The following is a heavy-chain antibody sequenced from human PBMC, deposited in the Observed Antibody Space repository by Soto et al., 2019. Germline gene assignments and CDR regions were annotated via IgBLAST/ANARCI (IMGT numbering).Heavy chain of an antibody. Sequence: EVQLVESGGGLVQPGRSLRLSCAASGFTFDDYAMHWVRQAPGKGLEWVSGISWNSGSIGYADSVKGRFTISRDNAKNSLYLQMNSLRAEDTALYYCAKFGGTLGRNDAFDIWGQGTMVTVSS. D-gene: IGHD3-16*01. V-gene: IGHV3-9*01. CDR1: GFTFDDYA. J-gene: IGHJ3*02. CDR3: AKFGGTLGRNDAFDI. CDR2: ISWNSGSI.